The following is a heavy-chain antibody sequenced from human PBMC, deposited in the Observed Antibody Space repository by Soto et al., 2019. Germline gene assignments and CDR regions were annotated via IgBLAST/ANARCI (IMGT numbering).Heavy chain of an antibody. CDR2: TNANNGGT. CDR3: ARALPRTVLGFDY. CDR1: GYTFTDTF. D-gene: IGHD1-1*01. Sequence: QVQLVQSGAEVKRPGASVKVSCKASGYTFTDTFIHWLRQTPGQRPEWMGWTNANNGGTHYARNFPGRVTLTRDTSITTAYMELVGLESDDSAFYFCARALPRTVLGFDYWGQGTLVTVSS. J-gene: IGHJ4*02. V-gene: IGHV1-2*02.